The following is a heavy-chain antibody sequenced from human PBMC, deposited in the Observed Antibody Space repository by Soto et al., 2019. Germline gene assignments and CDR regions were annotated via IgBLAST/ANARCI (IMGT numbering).Heavy chain of an antibody. D-gene: IGHD6-13*01. J-gene: IGHJ5*02. CDR3: AKDTSYSSSWFDNWFDP. CDR1: GFTFSSYG. V-gene: IGHV3-30*18. Sequence: GGSLRLSCAASGFTFSSYGMHWVRQAPGKGLEWVAVISYDGSNKYYADSVKGRFTISRDNSKNTLYLQMNSLRAEDTAVYYCAKDTSYSSSWFDNWFDPWGQGTLVTVSS. CDR2: ISYDGSNK.